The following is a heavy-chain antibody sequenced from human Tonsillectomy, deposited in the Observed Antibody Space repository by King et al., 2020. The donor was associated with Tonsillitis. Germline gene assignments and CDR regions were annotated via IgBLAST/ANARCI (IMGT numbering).Heavy chain of an antibody. CDR2: FTWYGGST. Sequence: VQLVESGGVVVRPGGSLRLSCAASGFSFEDHAVHWVRQAPGKRLEWVSLFTWYGGSTYNANSVKGRFTISRDNTKNSLYLQMNSLRTEDTALYYCARDSLFYDFWSGYSGGYFDFWGQGTLVTVSS. CDR1: GFSFEDHA. J-gene: IGHJ4*02. D-gene: IGHD3-3*01. V-gene: IGHV3-43*01. CDR3: ARDSLFYDFWSGYSGGYFDF.